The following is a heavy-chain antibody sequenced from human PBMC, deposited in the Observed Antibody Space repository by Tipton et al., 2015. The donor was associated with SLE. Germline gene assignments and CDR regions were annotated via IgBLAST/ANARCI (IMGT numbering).Heavy chain of an antibody. Sequence: TLSLTCSVSGGSISSGGYYWSWIRQHPGKGLEWIGESNESGITHYNSSLKSRVTISVDTSKNQFTLKLSSVTAADTALYYCARGRRPVIRYFDGPKGAFFDSWGQGNLVTVSS. CDR3: ARGRRPVIRYFDGPKGAFFDS. CDR2: SNESGIT. J-gene: IGHJ4*02. CDR1: GGSISSGGYY. V-gene: IGHV4-31*03. D-gene: IGHD3-9*01.